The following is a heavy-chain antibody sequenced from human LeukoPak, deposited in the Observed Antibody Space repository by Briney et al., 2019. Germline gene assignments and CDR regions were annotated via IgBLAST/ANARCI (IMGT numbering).Heavy chain of an antibody. J-gene: IGHJ4*02. D-gene: IGHD6-19*01. V-gene: IGHV3-7*01. CDR3: ARGPYSSGWSRQFDY. CDR2: IKQDGSEK. Sequence: GGSLRLSCAASGFTFSSYWMSWVRQAPGKGLEWVANIKQDGSEKYYVDSVKGRFTISRDNAKNSLYLQMNSLRAEDTAVYYCARGPYSSGWSRQFDYWGQGTLVTVSS. CDR1: GFTFSSYW.